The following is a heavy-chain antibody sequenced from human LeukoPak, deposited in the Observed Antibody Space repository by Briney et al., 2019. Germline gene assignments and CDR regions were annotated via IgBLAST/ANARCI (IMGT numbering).Heavy chain of an antibody. CDR2: ITHSGST. Sequence: PSETLSLTCGVYGGSFSGYYWSWIRQPPGKGLEWIGEITHSGSTNYNPSLKSRVTISIDTSKNQVSLKLSSVTAADTGVYYCARQGQQAPDEDYVWFGDLVSHYYQMDVWGKGTTVTISS. V-gene: IGHV4-34*01. J-gene: IGHJ6*03. CDR1: GGSFSGYY. CDR3: ARQGQQAPDEDYVWFGDLVSHYYQMDV. D-gene: IGHD3-10*01.